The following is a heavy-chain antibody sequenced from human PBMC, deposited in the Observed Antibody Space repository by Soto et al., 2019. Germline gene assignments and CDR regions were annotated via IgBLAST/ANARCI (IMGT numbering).Heavy chain of an antibody. CDR1: GFTFSSYA. V-gene: IGHV3-23*01. CDR2: ISGSGGST. Sequence: EVQLLESGGGLVQPGGSLRLSCAASGFTFSSYAMSWVRQAPGKGLEWVSAISGSGGSTYYADSVKGRFTISRDNSKNTLYLQMNSLRAEDTAVYYCAKELKGWLGELLPPSDAFDIWGQGTMVTVSS. CDR3: AKELKGWLGELLPPSDAFDI. D-gene: IGHD3-10*01. J-gene: IGHJ3*02.